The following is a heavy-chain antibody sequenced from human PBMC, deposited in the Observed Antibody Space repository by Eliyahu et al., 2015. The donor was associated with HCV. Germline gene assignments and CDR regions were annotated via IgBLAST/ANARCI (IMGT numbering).Heavy chain of an antibody. Sequence: QLQLQESGPGLVKPSETLSLTCXVXGGSISSXSYYWGWIRQPPGKGLEWIGNIYYSGGTYYNPXLKSRVTISVDTSKNQFSLKLSXVTAADTAVYYCARQWGDLGFLEWLLFDYWGQGTLVTVSS. CDR2: IYYSGGT. D-gene: IGHD3-3*01. CDR3: ARQWGDLGFLEWLLFDY. J-gene: IGHJ4*02. V-gene: IGHV4-39*01. CDR1: GGSISSXSYY.